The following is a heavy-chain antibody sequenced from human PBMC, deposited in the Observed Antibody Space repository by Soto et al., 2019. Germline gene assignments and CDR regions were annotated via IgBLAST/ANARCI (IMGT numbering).Heavy chain of an antibody. V-gene: IGHV4-39*01. CDR3: ARNRASNCYEP. D-gene: IGHD5-12*01. J-gene: IGHJ5*02. Sequence: KTSETLSLTCIVSGGSISISSYYWGWIRQPPGKGLEWIGSIYYSGSTYYNPSLKSRVTISVDTSKNQFSLNLSSVTAADTAFFYCARNRASNCYEPWGQGTLVTVSS. CDR1: GGSISISSYY. CDR2: IYYSGST.